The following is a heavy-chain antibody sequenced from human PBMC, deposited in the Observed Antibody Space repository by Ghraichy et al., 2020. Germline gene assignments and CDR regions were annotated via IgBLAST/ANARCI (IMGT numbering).Heavy chain of an antibody. V-gene: IGHV3-23*01. CDR2: IAYSGT. CDR3: VKGLFLVDY. J-gene: IGHJ4*02. Sequence: GGSLRISCAASGFIFSSFAMNWVRQTPGKGLEWVATIAYSGTYFADSVKGRFTISRDDSRNTLYLQMNSLRAEDTAVYYCVKGLFLVDYWGQGTLVTVSS. CDR1: GFIFSSFA. D-gene: IGHD3-3*01.